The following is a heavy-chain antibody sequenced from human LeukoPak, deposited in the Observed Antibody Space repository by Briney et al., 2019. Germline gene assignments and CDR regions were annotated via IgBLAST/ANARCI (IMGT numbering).Heavy chain of an antibody. Sequence: SETLSLTCTVSGGSISSSSYYWGWIRQPPGKGLEWIGSIYYSGSTYYNPSLKSRVTISVDTSKNQFSLKLSSVTAADTAVYYCARLKSGLGKLGFDYWGQGTLVTVSS. CDR3: ARLKSGLGKLGFDY. CDR1: GGSISSSSYY. V-gene: IGHV4-39*01. CDR2: IYYSGST. J-gene: IGHJ4*02. D-gene: IGHD7-27*01.